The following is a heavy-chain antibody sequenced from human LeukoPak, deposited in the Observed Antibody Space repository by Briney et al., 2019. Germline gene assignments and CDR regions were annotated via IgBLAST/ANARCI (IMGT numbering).Heavy chain of an antibody. J-gene: IGHJ3*02. CDR1: GGSISSYY. CDR3: ARAYYDFWSGYYTGPDAFDI. Sequence: SETLSLTCTVSGGSISSYYWSWIRQPAGKGLEWIGRIYTSGSTNYNPSLKSRVTMSVDTSKNQFSLKLSSVTAADTAVYYCARAYYDFWSGYYTGPDAFDIWGQGTMVTVSS. CDR2: IYTSGST. V-gene: IGHV4-4*07. D-gene: IGHD3-3*01.